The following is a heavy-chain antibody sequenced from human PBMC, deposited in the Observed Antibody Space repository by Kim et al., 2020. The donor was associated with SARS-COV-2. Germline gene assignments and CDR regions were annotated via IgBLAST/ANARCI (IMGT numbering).Heavy chain of an antibody. D-gene: IGHD6-19*01. J-gene: IGHJ6*02. CDR3: ARDRVEVAGAYDYYGMDV. CDR2: IKQDGTEK. V-gene: IGHV3-7*03. CDR1: GFTFSTYW. Sequence: GGSLRLSCATSGFTFSTYWMSWVRQAPGKGLEWVANIKQDGTEKYFVDSVKGRFTISRDNAKDSLYLQMNSLRVEDTAVYYCARDRVEVAGAYDYYGMDVWGQGATVTVPS.